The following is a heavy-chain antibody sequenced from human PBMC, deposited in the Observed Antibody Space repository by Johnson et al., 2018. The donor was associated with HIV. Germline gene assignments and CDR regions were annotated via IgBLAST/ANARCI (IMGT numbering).Heavy chain of an antibody. D-gene: IGHD3-22*01. CDR2: ISYDGSNK. CDR3: ASGKIPYYYDGTGYRWATAFDI. V-gene: IGHV3-30*14. CDR1: GFTFSSYA. J-gene: IGHJ3*02. Sequence: QEKLVESGGGVVQPGRSLRLSCAASGFTFSSYAMHWVRQAPGKGLEWVAVISYDGSNKYYGHSVKGRFTISRDNSRNTLYLQMDSLRADDTAVYYCASGKIPYYYDGTGYRWATAFDIWGQGTMVTVSS.